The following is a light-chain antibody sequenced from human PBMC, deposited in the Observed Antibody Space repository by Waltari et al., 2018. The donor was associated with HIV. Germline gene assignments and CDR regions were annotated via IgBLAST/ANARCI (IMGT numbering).Light chain of an antibody. CDR2: DTT. Sequence: QAVVTQEPCLNGYPRGTVARTCASSAAAVTRVHYPYWFQQTPGQAPRTLIYDTTNKHSWTPARFSGSLLGGKAALTLSGAQPEDEAEYYCLLSYSGARVFGGGTKLTVL. CDR1: AAAVTRVHY. J-gene: IGLJ2*01. V-gene: IGLV7-46*01. CDR3: LLSYSGARV.